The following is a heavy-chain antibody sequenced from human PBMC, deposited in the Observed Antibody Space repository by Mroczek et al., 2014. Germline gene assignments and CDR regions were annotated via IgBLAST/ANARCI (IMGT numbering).Heavy chain of an antibody. D-gene: IGHD6-6*01. J-gene: IGHJ5*02. Sequence: QVQLQESGAGLLKPSETLSLTCAVYGGSFSGYYWSWIRQPPGKGLEWIGEINHSGSTNYNPSLKSRVTISVDTSKNQFSLKLSSVTAADTAVYYCARAPSNNWFDPWGQGTLVTVSS. CDR1: GGSFSGYY. CDR2: INHSGST. V-gene: IGHV4-34*01. CDR3: ARAPSNNWFDP.